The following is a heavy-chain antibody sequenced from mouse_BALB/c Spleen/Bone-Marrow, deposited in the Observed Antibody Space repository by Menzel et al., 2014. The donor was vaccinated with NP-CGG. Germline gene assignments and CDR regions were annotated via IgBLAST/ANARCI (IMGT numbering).Heavy chain of an antibody. J-gene: IGHJ4*01. Sequence: VQLQQSGPELVKPGASVRISCKASGYAFSNSWVNWVKQRPGQGLEWIGRIYPGDGDTYYNGKFKGKATLTADKSSSTAYMQLSSLTSVDSAVYFCARSDGYRALDYWGQGTSVTVSS. CDR2: IYPGDGDT. CDR1: GYAFSNSW. D-gene: IGHD2-3*01. CDR3: ARSDGYRALDY. V-gene: IGHV1-82*01.